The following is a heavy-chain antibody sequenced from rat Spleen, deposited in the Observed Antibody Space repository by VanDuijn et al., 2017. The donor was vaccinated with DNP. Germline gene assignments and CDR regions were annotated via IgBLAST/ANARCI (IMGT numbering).Heavy chain of an antibody. CDR1: GFIFSNYW. D-gene: IGHD1-6*01. J-gene: IGHJ3*01. Sequence: EVQLVESGGGLVQPGRSLKLSCVASGFIFSNYWMTWIRQAPGKGLEWVASITNTGGSTYYPDSVKGRFTISRDNAKSTLYLQMNSLRSEDTATYYCATLQSDYYPYFDYWGQGTLVTVSS. CDR2: ITNTGGST. V-gene: IGHV5-31*01. CDR3: ATLQSDYYPYFDY.